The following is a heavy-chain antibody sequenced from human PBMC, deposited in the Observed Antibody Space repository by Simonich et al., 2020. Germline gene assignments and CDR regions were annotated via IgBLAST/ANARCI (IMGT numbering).Heavy chain of an antibody. V-gene: IGHV4-38-2*01. J-gene: IGHJ6*02. CDR1: GYSISSGDY. Sequence: QVQLQESGPGLVKPTETLSLICAVSGYSISSGDYWGWNRQTQGKGLEWIWSIYQNGGTYYNPSIKSRVTISVDTSKNQFSLKLSSVTAADTAVYYCARVGYSNYYYYGMDVWGQGTTVTVSS. CDR3: ARVGYSNYYYYGMDV. D-gene: IGHD6-13*01. CDR2: IYQNGGT.